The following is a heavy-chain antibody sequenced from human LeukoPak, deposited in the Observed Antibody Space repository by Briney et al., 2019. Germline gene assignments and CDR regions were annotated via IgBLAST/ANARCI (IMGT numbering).Heavy chain of an antibody. CDR2: INHSGST. D-gene: IGHD6-19*01. J-gene: IGHJ5*02. V-gene: IGHV4-34*01. Sequence: SETLSLTCAVYGGSFSGYYWSWLRQPPGKGLEWIGEINHSGSTNYNPSLKSRVTISVDTSKNQFSLKLSSVTAADTAVYYCARGPYSSGENWFDPWGQGTLVTVSS. CDR3: ARGPYSSGENWFDP. CDR1: GGSFSGYY.